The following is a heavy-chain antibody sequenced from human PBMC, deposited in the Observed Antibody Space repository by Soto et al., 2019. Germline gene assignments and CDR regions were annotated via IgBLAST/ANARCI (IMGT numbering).Heavy chain of an antibody. J-gene: IGHJ4*02. Sequence: QVQLVESGGGVVQPGRSLRLSCAASGFTFSSYAMHWVRQAPGKGLEWVAVISHDGSNKYYADSVKGRFTISRDNSKNTLYLQMNSRRAEDTAVYYCARDAQGVVNSYFDSWGQGTLVTVSS. V-gene: IGHV3-30-3*01. CDR3: ARDAQGVVNSYFDS. CDR1: GFTFSSYA. CDR2: ISHDGSNK. D-gene: IGHD3-3*01.